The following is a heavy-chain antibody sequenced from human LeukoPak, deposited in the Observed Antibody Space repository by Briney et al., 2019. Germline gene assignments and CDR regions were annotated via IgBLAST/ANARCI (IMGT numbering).Heavy chain of an antibody. Sequence: ASVKVSCKASGYTFTGYYMHWVRQAPGQGLEWMGWINPNSGGTNYAQKFQGRVTMTRDTSISTAYMELSRLRSDDTAVYYCARDLTAAAGYFDYWGQGTPVTVSA. CDR3: ARDLTAAAGYFDY. V-gene: IGHV1-2*02. J-gene: IGHJ4*02. CDR2: INPNSGGT. D-gene: IGHD6-13*01. CDR1: GYTFTGYY.